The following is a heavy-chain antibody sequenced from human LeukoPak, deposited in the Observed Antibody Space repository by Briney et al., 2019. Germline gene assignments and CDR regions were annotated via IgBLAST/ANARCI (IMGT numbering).Heavy chain of an antibody. D-gene: IGHD4-23*01. V-gene: IGHV4-4*07. CDR3: ARGGKATVVTL. CDR1: GGSINSYH. J-gene: IGHJ4*02. CDR2: LYSSGSF. Sequence: SETLSLTCNVSGGSINSYHWSWIRQPAGEGLEWIGRLYSSGSFNYNPSLKSRVSMSVDTSKNQFSLKLTSVTAADTTVYFCARGGKATVVTLWGPGILVTVS.